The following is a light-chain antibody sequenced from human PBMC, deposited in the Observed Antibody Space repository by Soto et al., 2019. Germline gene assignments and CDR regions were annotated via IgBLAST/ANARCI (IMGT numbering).Light chain of an antibody. Sequence: EIVLTQSPATLSSSPGETATLSCRASQYVGSRLAWYQHRPGQAPRLLIYQTSIRAAGIPARFSASGSGTDFTLTISDVQPEDFALYYCHQRQSWPRTFGQGTKVDIK. J-gene: IGKJ1*01. V-gene: IGKV3-11*01. CDR1: QYVGSR. CDR2: QTS. CDR3: HQRQSWPRT.